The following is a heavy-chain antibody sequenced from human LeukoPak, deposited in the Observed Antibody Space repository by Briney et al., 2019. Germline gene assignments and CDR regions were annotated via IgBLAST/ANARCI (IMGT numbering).Heavy chain of an antibody. CDR1: GYTFTSYD. D-gene: IGHD3-10*01. V-gene: IGHV1-8*01. CDR2: MNPNSGNT. Sequence: AASVKVSCKASGYTFTSYDINWVRQATGQGLEWMGWMNPNSGNTGYAQKFQGRVTMTRDTSISAAYMELSRLRSDDTAVYYCARKGLQGVRLNWFDPWGQGTLVTVSS. J-gene: IGHJ5*02. CDR3: ARKGLQGVRLNWFDP.